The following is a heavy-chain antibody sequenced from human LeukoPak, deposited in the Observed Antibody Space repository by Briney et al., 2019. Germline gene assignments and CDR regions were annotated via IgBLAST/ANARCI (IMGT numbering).Heavy chain of an antibody. V-gene: IGHV3-15*01. CDR3: ARNWRYNAYDY. CDR2: IKSKTDGGTT. D-gene: IGHD5-12*01. CDR1: GFAFTYAW. Sequence: GGSLRLSCATSGFAFTYAWMSWVRQAPGKGLEWVGRIKSKTDGGTTDYAVPVKGRFTISRDDSKNTLFLQMNSLKTEDTAVYYCARNWRYNAYDYWGQGTLVIVSS. J-gene: IGHJ4*02.